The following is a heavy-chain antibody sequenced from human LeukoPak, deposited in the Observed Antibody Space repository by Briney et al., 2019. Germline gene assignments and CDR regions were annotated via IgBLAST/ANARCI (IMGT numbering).Heavy chain of an antibody. J-gene: IGHJ6*02. D-gene: IGHD3-10*02. CDR2: IGSDNKP. CDR3: ARDLHYYVAVDV. Sequence: GWSLRLSCAASGFTFSAYAMTWVRQAPGKGLEWVSSIGSDNKPHYSESVKGRFAISRDNSKNTLFLQLHNLRVEDTALYYCARDLHYYVAVDVWGQGTTVTVSS. CDR1: GFTFSAYA. V-gene: IGHV3-23*01.